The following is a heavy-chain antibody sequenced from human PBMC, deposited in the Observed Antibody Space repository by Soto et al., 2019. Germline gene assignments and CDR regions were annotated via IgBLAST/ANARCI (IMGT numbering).Heavy chain of an antibody. Sequence: GGSLRLSCAASGFTFSSYSMNWVRQAPGKGLEWVSYISSSSSTIYYADSVKGRFTISRDNAKNSLYLQMNSLRAEDTAVYYCARERVGMRLRKGSDAFDIWGQGTMVTVSS. D-gene: IGHD1-1*01. J-gene: IGHJ3*02. CDR2: ISSSSSTI. CDR3: ARERVGMRLRKGSDAFDI. CDR1: GFTFSSYS. V-gene: IGHV3-48*01.